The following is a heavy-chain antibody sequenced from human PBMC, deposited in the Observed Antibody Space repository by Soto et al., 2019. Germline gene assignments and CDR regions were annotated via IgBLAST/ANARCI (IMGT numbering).Heavy chain of an antibody. D-gene: IGHD3-9*01. CDR1: GASIGTNNW. Sequence: LRKTLSLTCAVSGASIGTNNWWSWVRQPPGKGLEWIGEVYHSGTTNCNPSLKSRVTISIDNSKNQFSLRLTSMNAADTAVYYCAVPGDGDIDYWSQGTLVTVSS. CDR2: VYHSGTT. CDR3: AVPGDGDIDY. J-gene: IGHJ4*02. V-gene: IGHV4-4*03.